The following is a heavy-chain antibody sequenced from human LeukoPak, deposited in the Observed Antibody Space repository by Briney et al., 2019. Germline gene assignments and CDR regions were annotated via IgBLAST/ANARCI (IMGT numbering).Heavy chain of an antibody. CDR3: ARQGYDILTGYIDAFDI. Sequence: SETLSLTCTVSGGSISSYYWSRIRQPPGKGLEWIGYISYSGSTNYNPSLKSRVTISIDTSKNQFSLKLRSVTAADTAIYYCARQGYDILTGYIDAFDIWGQGTMVTVSS. CDR2: ISYSGST. D-gene: IGHD3-9*01. J-gene: IGHJ3*02. CDR1: GGSISSYY. V-gene: IGHV4-59*08.